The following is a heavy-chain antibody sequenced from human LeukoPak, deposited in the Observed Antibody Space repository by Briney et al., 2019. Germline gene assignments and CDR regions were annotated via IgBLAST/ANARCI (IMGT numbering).Heavy chain of an antibody. Sequence: LXXXVXGGSFSGYYWSWIRQPPGKGLEWIGEINHSGSTNYNPSLKSRVTISVDTSKNQFSLKLSSVTAADTAVYYCARGGRSAIDYWGQGTLVTVSS. V-gene: IGHV4-34*01. J-gene: IGHJ4*02. CDR3: ARGGRSAIDY. CDR1: GGSFSGYY. CDR2: INHSGST.